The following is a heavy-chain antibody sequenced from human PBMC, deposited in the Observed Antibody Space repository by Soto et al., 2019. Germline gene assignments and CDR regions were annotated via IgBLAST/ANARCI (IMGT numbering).Heavy chain of an antibody. J-gene: IGHJ6*02. V-gene: IGHV3-30*18. CDR3: AKGVAVAGTHYYYGMDV. CDR1: GFTFSSYG. Sequence: QVQLVESGGGVVQPGRSLRLSCAASGFTFSSYGMHWVRQAPGKGLEWVAVISYDGSNKYYADSVKGRFTISRDNSKNTLYLQMNSLRAEDTAVYYCAKGVAVAGTHYYYGMDVWRQGTTVTVSS. D-gene: IGHD6-19*01. CDR2: ISYDGSNK.